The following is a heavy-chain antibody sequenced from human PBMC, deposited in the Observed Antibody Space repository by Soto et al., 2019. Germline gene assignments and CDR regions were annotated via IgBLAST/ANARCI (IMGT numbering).Heavy chain of an antibody. D-gene: IGHD2-8*01. CDR1: GFTFGNYA. V-gene: IGHV3-23*01. CDR2: ISATAVTT. J-gene: IGHJ4*02. Sequence: GGSLRLSCAASGFTFGNYAMGWVRQAPGKGLEWLSSISATAVTTYYADSVKGRFTISRDDSKNTLYLQMNSLGAEDTAIYYCAKDLGCTNGVCHLQVFDYWGQGTLVTVSS. CDR3: AKDLGCTNGVCHLQVFDY.